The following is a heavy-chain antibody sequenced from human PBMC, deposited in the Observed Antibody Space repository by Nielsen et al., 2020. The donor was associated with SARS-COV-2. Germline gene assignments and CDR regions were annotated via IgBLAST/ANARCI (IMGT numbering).Heavy chain of an antibody. CDR3: AKGPIGSPTAIGAFDI. J-gene: IGHJ3*02. Sequence: GGSLRLSCAASGFPFSTYGMHWVRQAPGKGLEWVVVISYDGSKKYYADSVKGRFTISRDTPKNTLYLQMNSLRAEDTAVYYCAKGPIGSPTAIGAFDIWGLGTMVTVSS. D-gene: IGHD2-2*02. CDR2: ISYDGSKK. CDR1: GFPFSTYG. V-gene: IGHV3-30*18.